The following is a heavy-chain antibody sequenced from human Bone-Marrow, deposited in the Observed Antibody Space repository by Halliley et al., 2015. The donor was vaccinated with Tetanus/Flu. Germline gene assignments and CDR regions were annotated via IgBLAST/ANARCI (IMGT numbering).Heavy chain of an antibody. CDR3: ARLIEAGYHDKVGFRGYFAMDV. D-gene: IGHD3-22*01. J-gene: IGHJ6*02. Sequence: STTIYYADSVKGRFTISRDNAKMSLSLQIQSLRAEDTAVYFCARLIEAGYHDKVGFRGYFAMDVWGPGTTVMVSS. V-gene: IGHV3-48*01. CDR2: STTI.